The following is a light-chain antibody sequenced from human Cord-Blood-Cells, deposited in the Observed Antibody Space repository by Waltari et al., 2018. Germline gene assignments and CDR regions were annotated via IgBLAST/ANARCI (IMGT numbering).Light chain of an antibody. CDR2: QGS. CDR1: SSDVGSYNL. J-gene: IGLJ3*02. V-gene: IGLV2-23*01. Sequence: QSALTQPASVSGSPGQSITISCTGTSSDVGSYNLVSWYQQHPDKAPKLMICQGSKRPSGVSNRFSGSKSGNTASLTISGLQAEDEADYYCCSYAGSSTLVFGGGTKLTVL. CDR3: CSYAGSSTLV.